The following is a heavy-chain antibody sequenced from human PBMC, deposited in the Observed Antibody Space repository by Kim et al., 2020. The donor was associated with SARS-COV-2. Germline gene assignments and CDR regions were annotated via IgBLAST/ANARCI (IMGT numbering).Heavy chain of an antibody. Sequence: ASVKVSCKASGYTFTSYGISWVRQAPGQGLEWMGWISAYNGNTNYAQKLQGRVTMTTDTSTSTAYMELRSLRSDDTAVYYCARVSYYYGSGSYYPQKYYYYGMDVWGQGTTVTVSS. CDR1: GYTFTSYG. J-gene: IGHJ6*02. V-gene: IGHV1-18*01. CDR3: ARVSYYYGSGSYYPQKYYYYGMDV. CDR2: ISAYNGNT. D-gene: IGHD3-10*01.